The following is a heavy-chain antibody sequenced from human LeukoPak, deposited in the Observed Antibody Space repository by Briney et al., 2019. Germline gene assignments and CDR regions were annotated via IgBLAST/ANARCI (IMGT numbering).Heavy chain of an antibody. CDR2: IIPILGIA. V-gene: IGHV1-69*04. J-gene: IGHJ3*02. CDR1: GYTFTSYG. Sequence: ASVKVTCKASGYTFTSYGISWVRQAPGQGLEWMGRIIPILGIANYAQKFQGRVTITADKSTSTAYMELSSLRSEDTAVYYCARRGGGDYYDSSGYPAKGDAFDIWGQGTMVTVSS. D-gene: IGHD3-22*01. CDR3: ARRGGGDYYDSSGYPAKGDAFDI.